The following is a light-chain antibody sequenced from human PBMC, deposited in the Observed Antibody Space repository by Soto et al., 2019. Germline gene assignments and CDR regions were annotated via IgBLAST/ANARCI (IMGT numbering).Light chain of an antibody. J-gene: IGKJ5*01. CDR3: QQRHIWPIT. Sequence: EVVLTQSPVTLSLSPGERATLSCRASQSFRGLLAWYQQKPGQAPRLLIYDAYNRATGIPPRFSGSGSATDFTLTISSLEPQDSAVYHCQQRHIWPITFGQGTRLEIK. V-gene: IGKV3-11*01. CDR2: DAY. CDR1: QSFRGL.